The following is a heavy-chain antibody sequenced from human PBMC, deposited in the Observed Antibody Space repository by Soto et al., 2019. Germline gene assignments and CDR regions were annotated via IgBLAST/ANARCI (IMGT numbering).Heavy chain of an antibody. CDR3: ARGLGYCSGGSCYGGYWFDP. Sequence: SETLSLTCTVSGGSISSYYWSRVRQPPGKGLEWIGYIYYSGSTNYNPSLKSRVTISVDTSKNQFSLKLSSVAAADTAVYYCARGLGYCSGGSCYGGYWFDPWGQGTLVTVSS. D-gene: IGHD2-15*01. CDR1: GGSISSYY. J-gene: IGHJ5*02. CDR2: IYYSGST. V-gene: IGHV4-59*01.